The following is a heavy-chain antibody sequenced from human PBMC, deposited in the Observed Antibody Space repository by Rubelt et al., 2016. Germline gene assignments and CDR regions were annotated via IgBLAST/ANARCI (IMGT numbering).Heavy chain of an antibody. J-gene: IGHJ4*02. CDR3: AKGSAAARPYYFDY. CDR2: ISGSGGNT. Sequence: VRQAPGKGLEWVSVISGSGGNTDYADFVRGRFTISRDNSKKTLYLQMNSLRVEDTAEYYCAKGSAAARPYYFDYWGQGTLVTVSS. D-gene: IGHD6-25*01. V-gene: IGHV3-23*01.